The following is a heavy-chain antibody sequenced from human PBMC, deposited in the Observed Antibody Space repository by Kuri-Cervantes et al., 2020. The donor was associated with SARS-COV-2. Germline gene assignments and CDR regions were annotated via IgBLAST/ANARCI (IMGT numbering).Heavy chain of an antibody. J-gene: IGHJ5*02. CDR3: AKDLTFVVAAPAVIRATKALPTT. CDR2: ISGSGGST. D-gene: IGHD2-2*02. CDR1: GFTFSSYA. V-gene: IGHV3-23*01. Sequence: RGSLRLSCAASGFTFSSYAMSWVRQAPGKGLEWVSAISGSGGSTYYADSVKGRFTISRDNSKNTLYLQMNSLRAEDTAVYYCAKDLTFVVAAPAVIRATKALPTTWGQGTLVTVSS.